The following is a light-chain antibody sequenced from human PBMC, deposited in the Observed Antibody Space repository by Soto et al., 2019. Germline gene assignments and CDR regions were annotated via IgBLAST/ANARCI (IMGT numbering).Light chain of an antibody. V-gene: IGKV1D-16*01. J-gene: IGKJ1*01. CDR1: QDVSTW. Sequence: DIQMTQSPSSVSASVGDRVTITCRAGQDVSTWFAWYQQRPGKAPKLLISAASSWQSGVPSRFSGSGSGTEFTLTISSLQPDDFATYYCQHYKMYSPWTFGQGTKVDIK. CDR3: QHYKMYSPWT. CDR2: AAS.